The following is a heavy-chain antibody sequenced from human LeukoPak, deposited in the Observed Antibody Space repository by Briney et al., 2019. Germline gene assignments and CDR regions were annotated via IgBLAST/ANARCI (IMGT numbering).Heavy chain of an antibody. CDR2: IIPIFGTA. J-gene: IGHJ6*02. D-gene: IGHD2-2*01. Sequence: GASVTVSCKASGGTFSSYAISWVRQAPGQGLEWMGGIIPIFGTANYAQKFQGRVTITADESTSTAYMELSSLRSEDTAVYYCARDPQGYCSSTSCRDFGLSGMDVWGQGTTVTVSS. V-gene: IGHV1-69*13. CDR1: GGTFSSYA. CDR3: ARDPQGYCSSTSCRDFGLSGMDV.